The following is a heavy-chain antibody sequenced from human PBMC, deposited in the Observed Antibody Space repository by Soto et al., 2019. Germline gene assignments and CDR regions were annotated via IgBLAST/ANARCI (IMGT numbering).Heavy chain of an antibody. CDR1: GFTFSTYG. CDR2: IWYDGRKE. D-gene: IGHD5-12*01. V-gene: IGHV3-33*01. J-gene: IGHJ4*02. Sequence: GGSLRLSCSASGFTFSTYGMHWVRQAPGKGLEWVALIWYDGRKEDNAASVKGRFTIPRDKSKSTLNPQMNSLKAEDTDVYYCARDRWIVSTITSFDYWGQGTPVTVSS. CDR3: ARDRWIVSTITSFDY.